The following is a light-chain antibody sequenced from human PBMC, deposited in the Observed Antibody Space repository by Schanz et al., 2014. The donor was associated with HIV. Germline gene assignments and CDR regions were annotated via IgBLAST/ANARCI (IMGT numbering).Light chain of an antibody. V-gene: IGKV3-15*01. CDR1: RSISSN. CDR3: QQYITSPYT. CDR2: GAS. Sequence: MTQSPSTLSASVGDRVTITCRASRSISSNLAWYQHKPGQAPRLLIYGASTRATGVPARFSGSGSGTDFTLTISSLQSEDFATYYCQQYITSPYTFGQGTQLEIK. J-gene: IGKJ2*01.